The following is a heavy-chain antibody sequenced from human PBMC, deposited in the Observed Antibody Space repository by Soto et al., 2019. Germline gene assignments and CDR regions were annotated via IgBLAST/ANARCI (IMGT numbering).Heavy chain of an antibody. Sequence: SQTLSLTCDISGDSVSSNSVARNWIRQSPSRGPECLGRTYYRSRWFYDYALSVRGRITVNPDTSKNQFSLQLNSVTPDDTAVYYCVRDSGFLLYYWGQGIQVTVSS. D-gene: IGHD5-12*01. J-gene: IGHJ4*02. CDR1: GDSVSSNSVA. CDR2: TYYRSRWFY. V-gene: IGHV6-1*01. CDR3: VRDSGFLLYY.